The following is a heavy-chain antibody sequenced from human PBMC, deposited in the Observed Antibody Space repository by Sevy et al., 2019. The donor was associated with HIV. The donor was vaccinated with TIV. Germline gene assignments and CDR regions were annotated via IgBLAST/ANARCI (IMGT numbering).Heavy chain of an antibody. CDR3: AKGIAAAGYYFDF. V-gene: IGHV3-33*06. Sequence: GGSLRLSCAASGFTFSSYGMHWVRQAPGKGLEWVAGIWYDGNNKDYADSVKGRFTISRDNSKKTVYLQMNSLRAEDTAVYYCAKGIAAAGYYFDFWGQGTLVTVSS. J-gene: IGHJ4*02. CDR1: GFTFSSYG. D-gene: IGHD6-13*01. CDR2: IWYDGNNK.